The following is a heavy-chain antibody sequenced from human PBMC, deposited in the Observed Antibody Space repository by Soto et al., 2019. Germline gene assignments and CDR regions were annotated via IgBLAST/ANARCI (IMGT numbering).Heavy chain of an antibody. Sequence: ASVKVSCKASGYTFTGYYMHWVRQAPGQGLEWMGWINPNSGGTNYAQKFQGWVTMTRDTSISTAYMELSRLRSDDTAVYYCARDRDTAMVKGAYYYYYYGMDVWGQGTTVTSP. D-gene: IGHD5-18*01. CDR2: INPNSGGT. CDR3: ARDRDTAMVKGAYYYYYYGMDV. CDR1: GYTFTGYY. V-gene: IGHV1-2*04. J-gene: IGHJ6*02.